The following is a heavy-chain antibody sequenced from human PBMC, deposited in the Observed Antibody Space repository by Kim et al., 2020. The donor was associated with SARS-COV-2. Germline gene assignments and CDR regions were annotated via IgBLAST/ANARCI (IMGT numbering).Heavy chain of an antibody. D-gene: IGHD3-16*01. Sequence: GGSLRLSCAASGFTVSSNYMSWVRQAPGKGLEWVSVIYSGGSTYYADSVKGRFTISRDNSKNTLDLQMNSLRAEDTAVYYCARDGAESARHPGGYFDYWGQGTLVTVSS. CDR2: IYSGGST. J-gene: IGHJ4*02. CDR1: GFTVSSNY. V-gene: IGHV3-53*01. CDR3: ARDGAESARHPGGYFDY.